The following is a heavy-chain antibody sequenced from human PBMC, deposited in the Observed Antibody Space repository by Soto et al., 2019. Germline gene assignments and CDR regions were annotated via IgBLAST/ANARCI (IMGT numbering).Heavy chain of an antibody. V-gene: IGHV4-39*01. J-gene: IGHJ4*02. CDR1: GDSISSSNYF. CDR2: IFYSGST. Sequence: SETLSLTCTVSGDSISSSNYFWGWIRQPPGKGLEWIGTIFYSGSTYYNPSLKSRVTISVDTSKNQFSLKLTSVTAADTALYYCARRYGPGFDYWGQGTLVTVSS. D-gene: IGHD4-17*01. CDR3: ARRYGPGFDY.